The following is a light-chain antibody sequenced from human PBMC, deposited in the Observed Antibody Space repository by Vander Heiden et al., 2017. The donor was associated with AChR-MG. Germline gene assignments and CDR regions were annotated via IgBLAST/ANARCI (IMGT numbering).Light chain of an antibody. CDR1: QSVDSSF. V-gene: IGKV3-20*01. CDR3: QLYGNSPLFA. CDR2: AAS. J-gene: IGKJ3*01. Sequence: EIVLTQSPGTLSLSPGERATLSCRASQSVDSSFLAWYQQKAGQAPRLLMYAASTRATGSPDRFSGSGSGTDFTLTINRLEPEDFAVYYCQLYGNSPLFAFGPGTKVDIK.